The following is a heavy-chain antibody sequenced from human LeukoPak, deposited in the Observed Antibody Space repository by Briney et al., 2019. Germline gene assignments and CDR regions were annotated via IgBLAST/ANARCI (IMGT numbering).Heavy chain of an antibody. CDR2: ICSSSCYI. CDR1: GCTFSSYS. V-gene: IGHV3-21*01. D-gene: IGHD3-10*01. Sequence: PGGSLRLSCAASGCTFSSYSMNWVRQAPGKGLEWVSSICSSSCYIYYADSVKGRFTISRDNAKNSLYLQMNSLRAEDTAVYYCARDARDHRFTMGSVAIDYWGQGTLVTVSS. J-gene: IGHJ4*02. CDR3: ARDARDHRFTMGSVAIDY.